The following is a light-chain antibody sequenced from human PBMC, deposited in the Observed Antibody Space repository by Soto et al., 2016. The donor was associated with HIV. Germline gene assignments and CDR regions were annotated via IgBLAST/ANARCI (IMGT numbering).Light chain of an antibody. CDR2: DDR. Sequence: SYELTQPPSVSVAPGKTARITCGGNNIGSKSVHWCQQKPGQAPVLVVYDDRDRPSGIPERFSGSNSGNTATLIISRVEAGDEADYFCQVWDNNDHYVFGPGTKVSVL. J-gene: IGLJ1*01. V-gene: IGLV3-21*03. CDR3: QVWDNNDHYV. CDR1: NIGSKS.